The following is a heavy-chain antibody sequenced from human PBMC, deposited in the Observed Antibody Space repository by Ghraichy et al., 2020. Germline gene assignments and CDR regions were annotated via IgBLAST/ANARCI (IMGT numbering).Heavy chain of an antibody. CDR2: ISAYNGNT. CDR1: GYTFTSYG. Sequence: ASVKVSCKASGYTFTSYGISWVRQAPGQGLEWMGWISAYNGNTNYAQKLQGRVTMTADTSTSTAYMELRSLRSDDTPVYYCARLGHYDFWSGYMAHYYYGMDVWGQGTTVTVSS. J-gene: IGHJ6*02. D-gene: IGHD3-3*01. CDR3: ARLGHYDFWSGYMAHYYYGMDV. V-gene: IGHV1-18*01.